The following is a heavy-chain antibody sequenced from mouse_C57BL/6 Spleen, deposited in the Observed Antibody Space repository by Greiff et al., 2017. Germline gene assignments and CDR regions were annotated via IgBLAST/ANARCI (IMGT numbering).Heavy chain of an antibody. J-gene: IGHJ3*01. Sequence: VQLQQSGPELVKPGASVKMSCKASGYTFTDYNMHWVKQSHGKSLEWIGYINPNNGGTSYNQKFKGKATLTVNKSSSTAYMELRSLTSEESAVDYCARGGYDGAEFAYWGKGTLVTVSA. V-gene: IGHV1-22*01. D-gene: IGHD2-2*01. CDR2: INPNNGGT. CDR1: GYTFTDYN. CDR3: ARGGYDGAEFAY.